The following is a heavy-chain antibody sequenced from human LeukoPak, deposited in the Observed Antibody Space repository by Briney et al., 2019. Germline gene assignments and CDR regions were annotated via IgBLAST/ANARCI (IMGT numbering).Heavy chain of an antibody. CDR3: ARPYPPVRAFDI. CDR2: ISSSSSYT. Sequence: GGSLRLSCAASGFTFSDYYMSWNRQAPGKGLEWVSYISSSSSYTNYADSVKGRFTISRDNAKNSLYLQMNSLRAEDTAVYYCARPYPPVRAFDIWGQGTMVTVSS. J-gene: IGHJ3*02. V-gene: IGHV3-11*06. D-gene: IGHD2-2*01. CDR1: GFTFSDYY.